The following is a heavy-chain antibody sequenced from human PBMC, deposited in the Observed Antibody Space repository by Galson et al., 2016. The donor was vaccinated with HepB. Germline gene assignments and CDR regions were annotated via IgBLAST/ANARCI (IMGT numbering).Heavy chain of an antibody. CDR1: GYSFTNYA. J-gene: IGHJ4*02. D-gene: IGHD3-9*01. CDR3: TRGKSERFFDWLSDY. Sequence: SVKVSCKASGYSFTNYAMNWVRQAPGQGLEWMGWINTNIGHPTYAQGFTGRFVFSLDTSVSTAYLQISNLKAEDTGVYYCTRGKSERFFDWLSDYWGQGTLATVSS. CDR2: INTNIGHP. V-gene: IGHV7-4-1*02.